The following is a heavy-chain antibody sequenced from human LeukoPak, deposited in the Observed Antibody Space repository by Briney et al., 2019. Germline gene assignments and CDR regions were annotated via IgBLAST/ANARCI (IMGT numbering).Heavy chain of an antibody. CDR1: GFTVSSNY. J-gene: IGHJ4*02. V-gene: IGHV3-66*01. CDR2: IYSGGST. D-gene: IGHD3-3*01. Sequence: GGSLRLSCAAAGFTVSSNYMSWVRQAPGKGLEWVSVIYSGGSTYYADSVKGRFTISRDNSKNTLYLQMNSLGAEDTAVYYCARDVECYFDYWGQGTLVTVSS. CDR3: ARDVECYFDY.